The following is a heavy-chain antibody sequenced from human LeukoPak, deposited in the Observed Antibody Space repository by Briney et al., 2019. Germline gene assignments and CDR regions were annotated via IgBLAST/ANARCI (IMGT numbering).Heavy chain of an antibody. Sequence: PGGSLRLSCAASGFTFSSYAMSWVRQAPGKGLEWVSAISGSGGSTYYADSVKGRFTISRDNSKNTLYLQMNSLRAEDTAIYYCAIHPYYDSSGYSYYFDYWGQGTLVTVSS. CDR3: AIHPYYDSSGYSYYFDY. CDR1: GFTFSSYA. CDR2: ISGSGGST. V-gene: IGHV3-23*01. J-gene: IGHJ4*02. D-gene: IGHD3-22*01.